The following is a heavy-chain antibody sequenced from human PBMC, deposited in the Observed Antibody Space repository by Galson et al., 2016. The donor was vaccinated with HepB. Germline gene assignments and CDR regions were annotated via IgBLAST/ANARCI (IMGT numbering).Heavy chain of an antibody. CDR2: INSDGSTT. V-gene: IGHV3-74*01. J-gene: IGHJ5*02. CDR1: GFTFSSYW. CDR3: ARVPLLWGHWFDP. D-gene: IGHD3-10*01. Sequence: SLRLSCAASGFTFSSYWMHWVRQSPEEGLVWVSHINSDGSTTAYAASVKGRFTISRDNAKKTLYLEMNSLRVEDTAVYYCARVPLLWGHWFDPWGQGTLVTVSS.